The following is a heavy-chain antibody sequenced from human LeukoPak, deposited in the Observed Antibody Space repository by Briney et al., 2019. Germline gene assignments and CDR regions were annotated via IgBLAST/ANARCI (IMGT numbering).Heavy chain of an antibody. D-gene: IGHD2-15*01. CDR2: ISGSGGST. Sequence: PGGSLRLSCAASGFTFSSYAMSWVRQAPGKGLEWVSAISGSGGSTYYADSVKGRFTISRDNSKNTLHLQMNSLRAEDRAVYYCRAVVVAAAVVYYFDYWGQGTLVTVSS. V-gene: IGHV3-23*01. CDR3: RAVVVAAAVVYYFDY. J-gene: IGHJ4*02. CDR1: GFTFSSYA.